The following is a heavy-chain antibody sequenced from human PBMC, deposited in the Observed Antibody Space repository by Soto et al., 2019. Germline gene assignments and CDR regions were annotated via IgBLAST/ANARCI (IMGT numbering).Heavy chain of an antibody. D-gene: IGHD3-3*01. CDR1: GFTFSSYA. V-gene: IGHV3-30-3*01. J-gene: IGHJ6*02. Sequence: GSLRLSCAASGFTFSSYAMHWVRQAPGKGLEGVAGIPYDGSNNYYAASVKGRCPISRDNSKSTLYLQMNSLSADDSDVYYCARARTITIFGVVILVGGMDVWGQGTTVTVSS. CDR2: IPYDGSNN. CDR3: ARARTITIFGVVILVGGMDV.